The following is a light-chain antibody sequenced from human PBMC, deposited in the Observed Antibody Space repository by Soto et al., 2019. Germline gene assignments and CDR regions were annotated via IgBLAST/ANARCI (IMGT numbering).Light chain of an antibody. CDR2: DAS. V-gene: IGKV3-11*01. CDR1: QTVNSR. J-gene: IGKJ1*01. Sequence: EILLTQSPATLSSSPGERATLSCRASQTVNSRLAWYQHKPGQAPRLLIYDASKRATGIPSRLSGSASGTDFTLTISSLEPEDYAVSYCQQYGSSGTFGQGIKVDIK. CDR3: QQYGSSGT.